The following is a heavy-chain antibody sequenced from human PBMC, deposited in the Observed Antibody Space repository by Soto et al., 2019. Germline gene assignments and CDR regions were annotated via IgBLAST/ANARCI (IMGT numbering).Heavy chain of an antibody. CDR2: ISPHNFNT. V-gene: IGHV1-18*01. CDR3: ARDEGGYDILTGYYKAHHFDY. CDR1: GYTFTHFY. Sequence: QVQLEQSGAEVKKPGDSVKVSCKASGYTFTHFYITWVRQAPGQGLEWMGAISPHNFNTNYAQKFRGRVTLTTEKSTNPDYMDVRSLTSEDTAVYYCARDEGGYDILTGYYKAHHFDYWGQGGPVTVSS. D-gene: IGHD3-9*01. J-gene: IGHJ4*02.